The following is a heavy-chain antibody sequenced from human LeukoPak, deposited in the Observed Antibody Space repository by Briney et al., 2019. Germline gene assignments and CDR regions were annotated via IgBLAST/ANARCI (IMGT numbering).Heavy chain of an antibody. CDR2: TSGSGGST. Sequence: GGSLRLSCAASGFTFSNYDMNWVRQAPGKGLEWVSATSGSGGSTYYPDSVKGRFTIARDNSKKTLYLHMNSLRAEDTAVYYCAKGVSFYYDSSGYYYLDYWGQGTLVTVSS. D-gene: IGHD3-22*01. CDR1: GFTFSNYD. CDR3: AKGVSFYYDSSGYYYLDY. V-gene: IGHV3-23*01. J-gene: IGHJ4*02.